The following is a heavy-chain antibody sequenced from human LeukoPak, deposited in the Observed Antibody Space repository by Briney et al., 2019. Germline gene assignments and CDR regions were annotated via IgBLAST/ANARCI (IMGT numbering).Heavy chain of an antibody. Sequence: SETLSLTCTVSGDSISTGEYYWSWIRRPPGKGLEWIGYISYSGSTYYNPSLKSRVAISADTSKNQFSLRLTSVTAADTAVYYCATDRYYYGSGTYSFDYWVQGTLVTVSS. CDR2: ISYSGST. D-gene: IGHD3-10*01. J-gene: IGHJ4*02. CDR1: GDSISTGEYY. V-gene: IGHV4-30-4*01. CDR3: ATDRYYYGSGTYSFDY.